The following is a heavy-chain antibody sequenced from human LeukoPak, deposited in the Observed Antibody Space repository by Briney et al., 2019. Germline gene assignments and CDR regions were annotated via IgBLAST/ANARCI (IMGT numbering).Heavy chain of an antibody. CDR3: ARAVAGRYAFDI. CDR2: ISSGGST. D-gene: IGHD6-19*01. J-gene: IGHJ3*02. V-gene: IGHV3-53*01. CDR1: GFTVSSNY. Sequence: PGGSLRLSCAASGFTVSSNYMSWGRQAPGKGLEWVSIISSGGSTYYADSVKGRFTISRDNSKNTLYLQMNSLRAEDTAVYFCARAVAGRYAFDIWGQGTMVTVSS.